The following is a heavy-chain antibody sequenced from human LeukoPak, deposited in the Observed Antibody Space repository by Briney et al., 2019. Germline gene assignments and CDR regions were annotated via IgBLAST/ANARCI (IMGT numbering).Heavy chain of an antibody. D-gene: IGHD3-10*01. V-gene: IGHV4-34*01. CDR1: GGSFSGYY. CDR2: INHSGST. Sequence: PSETLSLTCAVYGGSFSGYYWSWIRQPPGKGLEWIGEINHSGSTNYNPSLKSRVTISVDTSKNQFSLKLSSVTAADTAVYYCARLWFGELADYWGQGTLVTVSS. J-gene: IGHJ4*02. CDR3: ARLWFGELADY.